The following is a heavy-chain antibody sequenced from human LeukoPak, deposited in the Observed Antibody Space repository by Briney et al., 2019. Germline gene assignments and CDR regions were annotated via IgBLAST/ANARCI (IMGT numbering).Heavy chain of an antibody. V-gene: IGHV4-39*02. D-gene: IGHD2-21*02. Sequence: PSETLSLTCTVSGGSISSGSYYWGAIRQPPGKGLDWVGSISYSGNTNYNPSLKSRVTMSVDTSKNHFSLRLRSVTAADTAVFYCVRPRAYCDGDCYSPYSDYWGQGTLVTVSS. CDR3: VRPRAYCDGDCYSPYSDY. CDR2: ISYSGNT. J-gene: IGHJ4*02. CDR1: GGSISSGSYY.